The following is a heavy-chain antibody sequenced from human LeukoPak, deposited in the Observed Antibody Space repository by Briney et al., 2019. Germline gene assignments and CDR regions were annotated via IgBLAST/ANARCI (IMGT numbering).Heavy chain of an antibody. Sequence: ASVKFSCKASGYTFTSYGISWVRQAPGQGLEWMGWISAYNGNTNYAQKLQGRVTMTTDTSTSTAYMELRSLRSDDTAVYYCARDSGSYYPYYGMDVRGQGTTVTVSS. D-gene: IGHD1-26*01. J-gene: IGHJ6*02. CDR1: GYTFTSYG. V-gene: IGHV1-18*01. CDR3: ARDSGSYYPYYGMDV. CDR2: ISAYNGNT.